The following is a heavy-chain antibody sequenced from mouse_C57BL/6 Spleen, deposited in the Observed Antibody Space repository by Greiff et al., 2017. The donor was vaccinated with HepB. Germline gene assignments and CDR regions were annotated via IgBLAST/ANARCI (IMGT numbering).Heavy chain of an antibody. J-gene: IGHJ2*01. CDR1: GFTFSDYY. CDR2: INYDGSST. Sequence: EVKLVESEGGLVQPGSSMKLSCTASGFTFSDYYMAWVRQVPEKGLEWVANINYDGSSTYYLDSLKSRFIISRDNAKNILYLQMSSLKSEDTATYYCARESGNGYFDYWGQGTTLTVSS. V-gene: IGHV5-16*01. D-gene: IGHD2-1*01. CDR3: ARESGNGYFDY.